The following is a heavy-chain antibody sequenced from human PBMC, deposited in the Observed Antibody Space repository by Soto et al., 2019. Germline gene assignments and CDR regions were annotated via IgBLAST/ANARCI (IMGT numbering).Heavy chain of an antibody. V-gene: IGHV3-23*01. Sequence: EVELLESGGGLVQPGGSLRLSCAASGFTFSRYAMSWVRQAPGKGLEWVSTISVSGASTHSADSVKGRFTISRDNAKNPVYLEMTSLRAEDTAVYYCTKPAAVTTLFSSHGIDVWGQGTTVPVSS. CDR3: TKPAAVTTLFSSHGIDV. D-gene: IGHD4-17*01. CDR1: GFTFSRYA. CDR2: ISVSGAST. J-gene: IGHJ6*02.